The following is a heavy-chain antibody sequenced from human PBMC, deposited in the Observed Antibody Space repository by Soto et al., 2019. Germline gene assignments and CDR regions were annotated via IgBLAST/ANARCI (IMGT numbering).Heavy chain of an antibody. CDR3: ARGAGSSWYDY. J-gene: IGHJ4*02. CDR2: INPITGGT. CDR1: GYTFIDYY. V-gene: IGHV1-2*02. D-gene: IGHD6-13*01. Sequence: QVQLVQSGAEVMEPGASVKVSCKTSGYTFIDYYIHWVRQAPGQGLEWMGWINPITGGTNSAQKFQAGVTMTRDTSTSTAYMELGRLRFDDTAVYYCARGAGSSWYDYWGQGTLVTVSS.